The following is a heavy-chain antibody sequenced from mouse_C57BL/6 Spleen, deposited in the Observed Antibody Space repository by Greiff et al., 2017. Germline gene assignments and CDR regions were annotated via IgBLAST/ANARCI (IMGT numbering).Heavy chain of an antibody. CDR1: GFTFSDYG. CDR2: ISSGSSTI. Sequence: DVQLVESGGGLVKPGGSLKLSCAASGFTFSDYGMHWVRQAPEKGLEWVAYISSGSSTIYYADTVKGRFTISRDNAKNTLFLQMTSLRSEDTAMYYCATYYGNYPAWFAYWGQGTLVTVSA. CDR3: ATYYGNYPAWFAY. D-gene: IGHD2-10*01. V-gene: IGHV5-17*01. J-gene: IGHJ3*01.